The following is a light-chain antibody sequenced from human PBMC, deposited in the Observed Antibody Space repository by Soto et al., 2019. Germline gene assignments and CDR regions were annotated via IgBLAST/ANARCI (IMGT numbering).Light chain of an antibody. Sequence: IQLTQSPSSLSASVGDRVTITCRASQGISSDLAWYQQKPGKAPKLLIYSSSTLQNGVPSRFSGSGSVTDFTVTTSGLQPEEFATCCCLPFTSDAVTFSQRTPLEI. J-gene: IGKJ5*01. V-gene: IGKV1-9*01. CDR3: LPFTSDAVT. CDR1: QGISSD. CDR2: SSS.